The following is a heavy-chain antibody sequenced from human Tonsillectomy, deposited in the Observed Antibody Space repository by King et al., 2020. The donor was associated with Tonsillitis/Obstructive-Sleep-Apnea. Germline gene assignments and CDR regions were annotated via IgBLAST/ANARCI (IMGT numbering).Heavy chain of an antibody. Sequence: QLQESGPGLVKPSETLSLTCTVSGGSISSYYWSWIRQPPGKGLEWIGYIYYSGSTNYNPSLKSRVTISIDTSKNQFSLKLTSVTAADTAVYYCAGTGARGNWCDPWGQGTLVTVSS. V-gene: IGHV4-59*08. CDR3: AGTGARGNWCDP. CDR2: IYYSGST. CDR1: GGSISSYY. D-gene: IGHD4/OR15-4a*01. J-gene: IGHJ5*02.